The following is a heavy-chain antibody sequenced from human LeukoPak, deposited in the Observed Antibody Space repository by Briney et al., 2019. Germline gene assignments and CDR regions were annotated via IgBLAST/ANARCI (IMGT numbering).Heavy chain of an antibody. CDR3: ARLHGDYGRDY. CDR2: IYYSGST. J-gene: IGHJ4*02. CDR1: GGSVSSGSYY. V-gene: IGHV4-61*01. Sequence: PSETLSLTCTVSGGSVSSGSYYWGWIRQPPGKGLEWIGYIYYSGSTNYNPSLKSRVTISVDTSKNQFSLKLSSVTAADTAVYYCARLHGDYGRDYWGQGTLVTVSS. D-gene: IGHD4-17*01.